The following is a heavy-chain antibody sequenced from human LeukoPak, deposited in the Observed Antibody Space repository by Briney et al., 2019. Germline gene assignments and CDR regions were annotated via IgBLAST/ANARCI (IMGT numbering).Heavy chain of an antibody. CDR2: ISYDGTNK. Sequence: GRSPRLSCAASGFTFRSYTMHWVRRAPGKGLECVAVISYDGTNKYYADSVKGRFTISRDNSKNTLYLQMNSLRAEDTAVYYCARDNPTYGGADYWGQGTLVTVSS. CDR3: ARDNPTYGGADY. D-gene: IGHD4/OR15-4a*01. CDR1: GFTFRSYT. J-gene: IGHJ4*02. V-gene: IGHV3-30-3*01.